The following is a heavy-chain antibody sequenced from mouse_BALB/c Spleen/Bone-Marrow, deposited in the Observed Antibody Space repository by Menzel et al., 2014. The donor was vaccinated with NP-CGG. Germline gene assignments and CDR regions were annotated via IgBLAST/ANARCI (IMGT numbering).Heavy chain of an antibody. CDR1: GFDFSRYW. CDR2: INPDSSTI. Sequence: EVNVVESGGGLVQPGGSLKLSCAASGFDFSRYWMSWVRQAPGKGPEWIGEINPDSSTINYTPSLKDKFIISRDNAKNTLYLQMSKVRSEDTALYYCARNGYYGYSDYWGQGTTLTVSS. D-gene: IGHD2-1*01. CDR3: ARNGYYGYSDY. V-gene: IGHV4-1*02. J-gene: IGHJ2*01.